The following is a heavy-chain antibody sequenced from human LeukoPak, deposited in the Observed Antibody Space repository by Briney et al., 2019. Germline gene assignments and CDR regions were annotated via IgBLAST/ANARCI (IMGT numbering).Heavy chain of an antibody. J-gene: IGHJ4*02. Sequence: GGSLRLSCAASGFTFSSYGMHWVRQAPGKGLEWVAFIRYDGSNKYYADSVKGRFTISRDNSKNTLYLQMNSLRAEDTAVYYCARGGITMVRGVHFDYWGQGTLVTVSS. D-gene: IGHD3-10*01. V-gene: IGHV3-30*02. CDR1: GFTFSSYG. CDR2: IRYDGSNK. CDR3: ARGGITMVRGVHFDY.